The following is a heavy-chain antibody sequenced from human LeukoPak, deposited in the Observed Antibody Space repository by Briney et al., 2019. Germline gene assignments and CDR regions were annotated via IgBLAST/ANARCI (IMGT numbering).Heavy chain of an antibody. D-gene: IGHD1-14*01. Sequence: ASVKVSCKASGYTFTSYDINWVRQATGQGLEWMGWMNPNSGNTGYAQKFQGRVTMTRNTSISTAYMELSSLRSEDTAVYYCARGPLGQTNRDYWGQGTLVTVSS. CDR1: GYTFTSYD. J-gene: IGHJ4*02. CDR3: ARGPLGQTNRDY. V-gene: IGHV1-8*01. CDR2: MNPNSGNT.